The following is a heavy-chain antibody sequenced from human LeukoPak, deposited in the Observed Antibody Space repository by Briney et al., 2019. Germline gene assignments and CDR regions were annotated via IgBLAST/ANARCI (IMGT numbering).Heavy chain of an antibody. D-gene: IGHD3-22*01. Sequence: GGSLRLSCAASGFTFSDQAMTWVRQTLAKGLESVSSTSAGGDITHYAESVKGRSTISRDNSKSTLYLQMNSLRAEDTAIYFCAYLDSSGFYYGRLRYWGQGTPVTVSS. CDR2: TSAGGDIT. CDR1: GFTFSDQA. V-gene: IGHV3-23*01. CDR3: AYLDSSGFYYGRLRY. J-gene: IGHJ4*02.